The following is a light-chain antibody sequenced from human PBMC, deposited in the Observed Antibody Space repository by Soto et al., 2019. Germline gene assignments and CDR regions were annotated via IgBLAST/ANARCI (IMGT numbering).Light chain of an antibody. J-gene: IGKJ5*01. CDR2: GAS. V-gene: IGKV3-20*01. CDR1: QSVTSGY. Sequence: EVVLTQSPGTLSWSPGERATLSCRASQSVTSGYLAWYQQQPDQAPRLLIYGASYRATGIPDRFSGGGSGTDFTLTISRLEPEDFAVYYCQHYSSSPPAITFGQGTRLEIK. CDR3: QHYSSSPPAIT.